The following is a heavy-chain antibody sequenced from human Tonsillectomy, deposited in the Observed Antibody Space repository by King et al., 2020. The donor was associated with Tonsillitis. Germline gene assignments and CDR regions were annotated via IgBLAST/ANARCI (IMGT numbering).Heavy chain of an antibody. Sequence: VQLVESGGGLVQPGGSLRLSCAASGFTVSSNYMSWVRQAPGKGLEWVSVIYGGGSTYYADSVKGRFTISRDNSKNTLYLQMNSLRAEDTAVYYCARDFGSGSYYEYYYYYGMDVWGQGTTGTVSS. CDR1: GFTVSSNY. CDR3: ARDFGSGSYYEYYYYYGMDV. J-gene: IGHJ6*02. V-gene: IGHV3-66*01. D-gene: IGHD3-10*01. CDR2: IYGGGST.